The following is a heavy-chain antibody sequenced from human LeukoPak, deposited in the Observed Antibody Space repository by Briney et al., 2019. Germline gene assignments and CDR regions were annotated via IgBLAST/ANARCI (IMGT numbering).Heavy chain of an antibody. J-gene: IGHJ4*02. CDR1: GFTFSSAW. CDR2: ISSSGSTI. V-gene: IGHV3-48*01. Sequence: GGSLRLSCAASGFTFSSAWMSWVRQAPGKGLEWVSYISSSGSTIYYADSVKGRFTISRDNAKNSLYLQMNSLRAEDTAVYYCARGLDTAMVSYYFDYWGQGTLVTVSS. D-gene: IGHD5-18*01. CDR3: ARGLDTAMVSYYFDY.